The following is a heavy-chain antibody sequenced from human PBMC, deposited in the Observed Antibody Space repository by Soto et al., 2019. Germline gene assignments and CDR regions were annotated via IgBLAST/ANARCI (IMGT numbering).Heavy chain of an antibody. J-gene: IGHJ6*02. Sequence: GGSLRLSCAASGFTFTNYDMHWVRQAPGKGLEWMALILHDGSAEYYADSVKGRFTISRDNSKSTLYLQVNSLSAEDTGVYYCARSRDGYSFYFYYGMDVWGQGTTVTASS. CDR3: ARSRDGYSFYFYYGMDV. V-gene: IGHV3-30*03. CDR1: GFTFTNYD. CDR2: ILHDGSAE. D-gene: IGHD4-4*01.